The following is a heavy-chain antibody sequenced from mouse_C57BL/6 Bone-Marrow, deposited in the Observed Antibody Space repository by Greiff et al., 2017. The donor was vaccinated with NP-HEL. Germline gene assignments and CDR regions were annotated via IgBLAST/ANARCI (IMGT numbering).Heavy chain of an antibody. V-gene: IGHV1-19*01. J-gene: IGHJ3*01. CDR3: ALYYYGSL. CDR1: GYTFTDYY. Sequence: VHVKQSGPVLVKPGASVKMSCKASGYTFTDYYMNWVKQSHGKSLEWIGVINPYNGGTSYNQKFKGKATLTVDKSSSTAYMELNSLTSEDSAVYYCALYYYGSLWGQGTLVTVSA. D-gene: IGHD1-1*01. CDR2: INPYNGGT.